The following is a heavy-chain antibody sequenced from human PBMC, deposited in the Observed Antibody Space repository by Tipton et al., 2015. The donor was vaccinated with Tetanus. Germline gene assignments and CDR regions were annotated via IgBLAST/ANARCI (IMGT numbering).Heavy chain of an antibody. J-gene: IGHJ3*01. D-gene: IGHD6-19*01. CDR1: GGSISSSDYY. CDR2: IKEDGNEQ. Sequence: GLVKPSETLSLTCTVSGGSISSSDYYWGWVRQSPGKGLEWVANIKEDGNEQYYVDSVKVRLTISRDNAKNSLFLQMDGLRGDDTAVYYCAREGQWLGSDAFDVWGRGTMVTVSS. CDR3: AREGQWLGSDAFDV. V-gene: IGHV3-7*01.